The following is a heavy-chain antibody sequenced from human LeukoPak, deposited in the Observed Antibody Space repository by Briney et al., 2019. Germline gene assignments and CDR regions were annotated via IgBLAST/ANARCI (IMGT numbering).Heavy chain of an antibody. CDR2: IYDSGST. J-gene: IGHJ2*01. CDR3: ASYGSGWYFDL. V-gene: IGHV4-31*03. CDR1: GGSISSGGYY. D-gene: IGHD3-10*01. Sequence: NPSQTLSLTCTVSGGSISSGGYYWSWIRQHPGKGLEWIGYIYDSGSTYYKPSLRSRVTISGDTSKNQFSLKLSSVSDADTAVYYCASYGSGWYFDLWGHGTLVTVSS.